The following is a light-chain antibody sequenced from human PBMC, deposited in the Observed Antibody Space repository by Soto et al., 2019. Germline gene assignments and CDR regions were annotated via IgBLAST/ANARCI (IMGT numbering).Light chain of an antibody. J-gene: IGKJ3*01. Sequence: EIVLTQSPGTLSLSPGERATLSCRASQSVSSSYLAWYQQKPGQAPRLLIYGASSRATGIPDRFSGSGSGTAFPPTISRLEPEDFAVYYCQQYGSSLLFTFGPGTKVDIK. CDR3: QQYGSSLLFT. CDR2: GAS. CDR1: QSVSSSY. V-gene: IGKV3-20*01.